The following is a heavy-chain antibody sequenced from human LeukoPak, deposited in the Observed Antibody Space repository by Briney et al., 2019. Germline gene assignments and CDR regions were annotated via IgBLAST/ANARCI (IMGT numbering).Heavy chain of an antibody. V-gene: IGHV1-2*02. D-gene: IGHD2-15*01. CDR2: VNSNSGGT. CDR3: ARGYCSGGSCYHFES. J-gene: IGHJ4*02. Sequence: GASVTVSCKTSGYSFSDYYMHWVRQAPGQGLEWMGWVNSNSGGTHYAQKFEGRVTMTRDTSISTAYMELSRLKPDDTAVYYCARGYCSGGSCYHFESWGQGTLVTVSS. CDR1: GYSFSDYY.